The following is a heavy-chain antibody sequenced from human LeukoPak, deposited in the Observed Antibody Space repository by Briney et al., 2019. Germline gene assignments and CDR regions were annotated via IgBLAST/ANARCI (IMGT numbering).Heavy chain of an antibody. D-gene: IGHD1-26*01. Sequence: SGTLSLTCTVSGGSISSDYWGWIRQPPGEGLEWIGGIYTSGSTNYNPSLKSRVTMSGDTSKNQFSLKLSSVTAADTAVYYCAREGGSSRSFDYWGQGTLVTVSS. J-gene: IGHJ4*02. CDR1: GGSISSDY. V-gene: IGHV4-4*07. CDR3: AREGGSSRSFDY. CDR2: IYTSGST.